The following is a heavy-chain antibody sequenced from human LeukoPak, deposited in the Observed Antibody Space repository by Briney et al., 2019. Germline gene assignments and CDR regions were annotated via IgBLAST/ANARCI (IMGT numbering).Heavy chain of an antibody. CDR1: GYTLTELS. V-gene: IGHV1-24*01. J-gene: IGHJ4*02. D-gene: IGHD3-10*01. CDR3: ATAVVRGVIAPYYFDY. Sequence: ASVKVSCKVSGYTLTELSMHWVRQAPGKGLEWMGGFDPEDGETIYAQKFQGRVTMTEDTSTDTAYMELSSLRSEDTAVYYCATAVVRGVIAPYYFDYWGQGTLVTVSS. CDR2: FDPEDGET.